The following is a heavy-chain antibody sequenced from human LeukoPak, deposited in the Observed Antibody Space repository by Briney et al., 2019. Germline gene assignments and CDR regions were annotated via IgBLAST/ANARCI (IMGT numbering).Heavy chain of an antibody. V-gene: IGHV1-18*01. CDR1: GYTFTSYG. J-gene: IGHJ6*02. CDR3: ARDLLTYCGGDCPYYYYGMDV. D-gene: IGHD2-21*02. CDR2: ISAYNGNT. Sequence: ASVTVSCKASGYTFTSYGISWVRQAPGQGLEWMGWISAYNGNTNYAQKLQGRVTMTTDTSTSTAYMELRSLRSDDTAVYYCARDLLTYCGGDCPYYYYGMDVWGQGTTVTVSS.